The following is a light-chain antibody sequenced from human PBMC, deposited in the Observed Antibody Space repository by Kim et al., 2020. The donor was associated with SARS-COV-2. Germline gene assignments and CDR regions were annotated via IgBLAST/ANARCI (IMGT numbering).Light chain of an antibody. Sequence: QSVLTQSPSASGTPGQRVSISCSGSSSNIGSNYVYWYQQLPGTAPKLLIYKNYQRPSGVPDRFSGSKSGTSASLAISGLRSEDEADYYCAAWDDSLSAWVFGGGTKLTVL. CDR2: KNY. V-gene: IGLV1-47*01. J-gene: IGLJ3*02. CDR3: AAWDDSLSAWV. CDR1: SSNIGSNY.